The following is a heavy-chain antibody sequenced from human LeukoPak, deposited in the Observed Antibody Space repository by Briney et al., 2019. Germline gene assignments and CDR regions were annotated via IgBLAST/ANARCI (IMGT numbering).Heavy chain of an antibody. D-gene: IGHD2-2*01. CDR2: IYHSEST. Sequence: SETLSLTCAVSGGSISSGGYSWSWIRQPPGKGLEWIGYIYHSESTYYNPSLKSRVTISVDRSKNQFSLKLSSVTAADTAVYYCARGYCSSTSCSNWFDPWGQGTLVTVSS. CDR1: GGSISSGGYS. J-gene: IGHJ5*02. CDR3: ARGYCSSTSCSNWFDP. V-gene: IGHV4-30-2*01.